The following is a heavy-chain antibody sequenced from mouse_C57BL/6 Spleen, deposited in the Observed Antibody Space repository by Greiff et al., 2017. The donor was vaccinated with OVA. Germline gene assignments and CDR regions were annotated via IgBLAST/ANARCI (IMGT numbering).Heavy chain of an antibody. CDR1: GYTFTSYW. J-gene: IGHJ2*01. D-gene: IGHD1-1*01. V-gene: IGHV1-55*01. CDR3: ARRSYYYGSSWDY. Sequence: QVQLQQPGAELVKPGASVKMSCKASGYTFTSYWITWVKQRPGQGLEWIGDIYPGSGSTNYNEKFKSKATLTVDTSSSTAYMQLSSLTSEDSAVYYCARRSYYYGSSWDYWGQGTTLTVSS. CDR2: IYPGSGST.